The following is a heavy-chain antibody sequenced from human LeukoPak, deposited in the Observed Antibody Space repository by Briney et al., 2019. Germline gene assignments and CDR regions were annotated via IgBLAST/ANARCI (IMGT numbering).Heavy chain of an antibody. CDR3: ARSNREFASGSGDY. J-gene: IGHJ4*02. Sequence: GGSLTLSCAASGFPFSTHWMSWVRQAPGKGLEWVANINQDGSQKSCVDSVKGRFSISRDNAKNSLYLQMHSLRAEDTAVYYCARSNREFASGSGDYWGQGTLVTVSS. D-gene: IGHD3-10*01. V-gene: IGHV3-7*05. CDR1: GFPFSTHW. CDR2: INQDGSQK.